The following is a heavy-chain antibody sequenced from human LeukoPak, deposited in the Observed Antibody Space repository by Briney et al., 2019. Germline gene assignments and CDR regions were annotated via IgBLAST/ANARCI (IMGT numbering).Heavy chain of an antibody. CDR3: AREFSYYGSGGPMGY. Sequence: SETLSLTCTVSGYSISSGYYWGWIRQPPGKGLEWIGSIYHSGSTYYNPPLKSRVTISVDTSKNQFSLKLSSVTAADTAVYYCAREFSYYGSGGPMGYWGQGTLVTVSS. V-gene: IGHV4-38-2*02. CDR2: IYHSGST. CDR1: GYSISSGYY. D-gene: IGHD3-10*01. J-gene: IGHJ4*02.